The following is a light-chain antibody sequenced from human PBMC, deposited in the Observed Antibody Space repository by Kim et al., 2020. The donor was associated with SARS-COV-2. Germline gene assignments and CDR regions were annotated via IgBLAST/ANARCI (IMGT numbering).Light chain of an antibody. Sequence: LGQTVRITCQGDSLRSYYASWYQQKPGQAPVLVIYGKNNRPSGIPDLFSGSSSGNTASLTITGAQAEDEADYYCNSRDSSGNHWVFGGGTQLTVL. CDR1: SLRSYY. V-gene: IGLV3-19*01. J-gene: IGLJ3*02. CDR3: NSRDSSGNHWV. CDR2: GKN.